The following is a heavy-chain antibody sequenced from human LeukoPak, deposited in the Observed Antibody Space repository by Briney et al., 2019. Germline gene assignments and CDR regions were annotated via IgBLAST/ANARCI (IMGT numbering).Heavy chain of an antibody. D-gene: IGHD1-26*01. CDR1: GFTFSSYR. J-gene: IGHJ4*02. V-gene: IGHV3-48*04. CDR3: ATYSGAHHKTFDY. CDR2: ISSSSSTI. Sequence: GGSLRLSCAASGFTFSSYRMNWVRQAPGKGLEWVSYISSSSSTIYYADSVKGRFTISRDNAKSSLYLQLNSLRVDDTAVYYCATYSGAHHKTFDYWGRGTLVTVSS.